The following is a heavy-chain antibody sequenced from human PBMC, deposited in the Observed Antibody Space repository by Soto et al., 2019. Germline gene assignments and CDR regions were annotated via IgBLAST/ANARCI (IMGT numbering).Heavy chain of an antibody. Sequence: EVQLLESGGGLVQPGGSLRLSCAASEFTFSSYAMSWVRQAPGTGLEWVSAISSSGTRTYYADSVKGRFTISRDNSKNTLSLQMNSLRAEDTAVYYCAKGHTSVYGHYFDFWGQGTLVTVSS. CDR3: AKGHTSVYGHYFDF. J-gene: IGHJ4*02. CDR1: EFTFSSYA. D-gene: IGHD3-22*01. V-gene: IGHV3-23*01. CDR2: ISSSGTRT.